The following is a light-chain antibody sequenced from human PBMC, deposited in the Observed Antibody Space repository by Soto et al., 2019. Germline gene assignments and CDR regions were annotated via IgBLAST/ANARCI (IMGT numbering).Light chain of an antibody. CDR2: GAS. J-gene: IGKJ1*01. CDR1: QSVSSSY. V-gene: IGKV3-20*01. Sequence: EIVLTQSPGTLSLSPGERATLSCRASQSVSSSYLAWYQQKPGQAPRLLIYGASSRATGIQDRFSGSGSGTDFTLTISRLEPEDFAVYYCQQYQTFGQGTKVEIK. CDR3: QQYQT.